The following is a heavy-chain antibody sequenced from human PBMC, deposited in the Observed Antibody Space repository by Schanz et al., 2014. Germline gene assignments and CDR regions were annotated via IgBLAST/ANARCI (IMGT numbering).Heavy chain of an antibody. CDR3: ARLEYTSGWQGFDY. V-gene: IGHV4-34*01. J-gene: IGHJ4*02. Sequence: QVQLQQWGAGLLKPSETLSLTCAVYGGSFSGYYWTWIRQPPGKGLEWIGYIYYSGNTFYTPSLWGRVTISRDSSKNPFSLRRPAVTAADTAVYYCARLEYTSGWQGFDYWGQGILVTVSP. CDR2: IYYSGNT. CDR1: GGSFSGYY. D-gene: IGHD1-1*01.